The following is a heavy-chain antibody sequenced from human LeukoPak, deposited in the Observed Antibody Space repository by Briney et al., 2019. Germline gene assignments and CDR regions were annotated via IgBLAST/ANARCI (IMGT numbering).Heavy chain of an antibody. CDR1: GFTFSSYS. Sequence: PGGSLRLSCAASGFTFSSYSMNWVRQAPGKGLEWVSFISRTSNYINYADSVKGRFTISRDNAKNSLYLQMNSLGAEDTALYYCARDHPGYSGYVQDYWGQGALITVSS. CDR2: ISRTSNYI. V-gene: IGHV3-21*01. J-gene: IGHJ4*02. CDR3: ARDHPGYSGYVQDY. D-gene: IGHD5-12*01.